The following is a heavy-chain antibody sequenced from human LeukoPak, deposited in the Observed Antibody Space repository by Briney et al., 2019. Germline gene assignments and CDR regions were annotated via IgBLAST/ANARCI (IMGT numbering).Heavy chain of an antibody. D-gene: IGHD1-7*01. J-gene: IGHJ4*02. CDR3: AREWAYSGTTGLGFDS. V-gene: IGHV4-39*02. CDR2: ISHSGNT. Sequence: SEILSLTCTVSGASITNSLYFWGWIRKPPGKGLEWIGSISHSGNTCYSPSLSSRVTIFLDASKNQFSLHLNSVTPEDSAVYYCAREWAYSGTTGLGFDSWGQGTLVTVSS. CDR1: GASITNSLYF.